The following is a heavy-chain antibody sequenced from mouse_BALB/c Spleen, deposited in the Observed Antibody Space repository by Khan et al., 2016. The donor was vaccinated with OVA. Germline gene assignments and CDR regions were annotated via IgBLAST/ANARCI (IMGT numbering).Heavy chain of an antibody. V-gene: IGHV1S137*01. CDR2: ISTYSGNT. D-gene: IGHD2-3*01. CDR3: ARPAYDGYYDC. Sequence: QVRLQQSGPELVRPGVSVKISCKGSGYTFTDYAMYWVKQSHAKSLEWIGLISTYSGNTNYNQKFKGKATMTVDKSSSTAYMELARLTSEDSAIDYCARPAYDGYYDCWGQGTALTVSS. J-gene: IGHJ2*01. CDR1: GYTFTDYA.